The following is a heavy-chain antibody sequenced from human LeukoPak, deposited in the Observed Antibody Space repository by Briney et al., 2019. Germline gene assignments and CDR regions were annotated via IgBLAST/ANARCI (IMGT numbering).Heavy chain of an antibody. D-gene: IGHD2-8*02. Sequence: KPSETLSLTCTVSGYSIRSGYYWGWIRQSPGQGLEWMGNMYHSGSTYYNPSLKSRVTISKDTSKNQFSLKLSSLTAADTAVYYCARESVVYAHDYWGQGTLVTVSS. CDR2: MYHSGST. CDR3: ARESVVYAHDY. J-gene: IGHJ4*02. CDR1: GYSIRSGYY. V-gene: IGHV4-38-2*02.